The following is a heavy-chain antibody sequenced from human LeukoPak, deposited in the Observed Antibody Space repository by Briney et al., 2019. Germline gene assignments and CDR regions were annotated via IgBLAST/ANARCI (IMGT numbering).Heavy chain of an antibody. V-gene: IGHV3-74*01. CDR2: IETDGSST. J-gene: IGHJ4*01. D-gene: IGHD6-19*01. Sequence: PGRCLSPARAPFASTSGIYCMDWVRQPPEKGRGWVSRIETDGSSTSYADSVKGRFTISRDNAKNTPYLQMNSLGAEDTAVYYCARDPSVVAGHFDYWGLGTLVTVSS. CDR3: ARDPSVVAGHFDY. CDR1: ASTSGIYC.